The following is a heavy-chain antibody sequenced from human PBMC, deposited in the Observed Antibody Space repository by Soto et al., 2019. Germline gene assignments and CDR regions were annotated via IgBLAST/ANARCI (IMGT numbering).Heavy chain of an antibody. J-gene: IGHJ4*02. Sequence: QVQLVQSGAEVKKPGSSVKVSCKASGGTFSSYTISWVRQAPGQGLEWMGRIIPILGIANYAQKFQGRVTITADKSTSTAYMELSSLRSEDTAVYYCARVGRYSYGAADYWGQGTLVTVSS. V-gene: IGHV1-69*02. CDR1: GGTFSSYT. D-gene: IGHD5-18*01. CDR3: ARVGRYSYGAADY. CDR2: IIPILGIA.